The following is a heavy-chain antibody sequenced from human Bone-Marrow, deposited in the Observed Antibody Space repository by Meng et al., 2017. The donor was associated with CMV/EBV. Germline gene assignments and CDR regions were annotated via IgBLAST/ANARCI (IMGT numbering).Heavy chain of an antibody. CDR3: AREMRDIVVVPAEGFYYYYGMDV. D-gene: IGHD2-2*01. Sequence: GSLRLSCAVYGGSFSDYYWTWIRQPPGKGLEWIGEINHSGTTNYNPSLKSRVTISVDTSKNQFSLKLNSVTAADTAVYYCAREMRDIVVVPAEGFYYYYGMDVWGQGTMVTVSS. CDR2: INHSGTT. J-gene: IGHJ6*02. V-gene: IGHV4-34*01. CDR1: GGSFSDYY.